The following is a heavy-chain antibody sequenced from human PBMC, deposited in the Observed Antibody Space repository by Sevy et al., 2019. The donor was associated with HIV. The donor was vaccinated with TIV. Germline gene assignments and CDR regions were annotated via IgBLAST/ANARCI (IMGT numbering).Heavy chain of an antibody. J-gene: IGHJ5*02. CDR3: AKDRQWFDP. CDR1: GFTFSSYA. V-gene: IGHV3-23*01. CDR2: ISGSGGST. Sequence: GGSLRLSCAASGFTFSSYAMSWVRQAPGKGLEWVSAISGSGGSTYYADSGKGRFTILRENSKNTQYLQMNSLGAEDTAVYYCAKDRQWFDPWGQGTLVTVSS.